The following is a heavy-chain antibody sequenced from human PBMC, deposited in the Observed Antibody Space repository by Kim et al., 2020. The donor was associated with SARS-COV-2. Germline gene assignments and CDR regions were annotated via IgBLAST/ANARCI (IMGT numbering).Heavy chain of an antibody. CDR3: ARAWFGELLGRDNWFDP. V-gene: IGHV4-59*01. Sequence: SETLSLTCTVSGGSISSYYWSWIRQPPGKGLEWIGYIYYSGSTNYNPSLKSRVTISVDTSKNQFSLKLSSVTAADTAVYYCARAWFGELLGRDNWFDPWGQGTLVTVSS. CDR1: GGSISSYY. CDR2: IYYSGST. D-gene: IGHD3-10*01. J-gene: IGHJ5*02.